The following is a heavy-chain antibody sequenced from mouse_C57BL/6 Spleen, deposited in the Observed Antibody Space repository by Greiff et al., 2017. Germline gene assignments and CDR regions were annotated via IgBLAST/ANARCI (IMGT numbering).Heavy chain of an antibody. CDR2: IYPGDGDT. Sequence: QVQLQQSGPELVKPGASVKISCKASGYAFSSSWMNWVKQRPGKGLEWIGRIYPGDGDTNYNGKFKGKATLTADKSSSTAYMQLSSLTSEDSAVYFCAREAQATDFDYWGQGTTLTVSS. V-gene: IGHV1-82*01. J-gene: IGHJ2*01. CDR3: AREAQATDFDY. D-gene: IGHD3-2*02. CDR1: GYAFSSSW.